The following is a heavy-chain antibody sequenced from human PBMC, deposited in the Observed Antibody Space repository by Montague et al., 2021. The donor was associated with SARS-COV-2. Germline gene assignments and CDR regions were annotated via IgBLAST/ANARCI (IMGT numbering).Heavy chain of an antibody. CDR1: NGSFSDFY. CDR3: ARRCTGGSYCHASH. V-gene: IGHV4-34*01. J-gene: IGHJ4*02. D-gene: IGHD2-8*02. CDR2: INHTGSA. Sequence: SETLSLTCAVYNGSFSDFYWTWIRQSPGKGLEWIGEINHTGSATYNPSLKGRVTLSRDTSKNQFSLKLQSVTPADTGVYYCARRCTGGSYCHASHWGQGTLVTVSS.